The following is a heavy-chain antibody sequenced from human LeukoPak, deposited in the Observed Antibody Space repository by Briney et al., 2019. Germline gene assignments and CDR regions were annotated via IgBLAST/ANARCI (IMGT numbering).Heavy chain of an antibody. J-gene: IGHJ4*02. V-gene: IGHV3-74*01. CDR2: INTDGSTT. D-gene: IGHD4/OR15-4a*01. Sequence: GGSLRLSCAASGFTFSSYLMHWVRQAPGKGLVWVSRINTDGSTTNYADSVKGRFTISRDNAKDTLYLQMNSLRVEDTAVYYCARDLDYKLDYWGQGTLVTVSS. CDR1: GFTFSSYL. CDR3: ARDLDYKLDY.